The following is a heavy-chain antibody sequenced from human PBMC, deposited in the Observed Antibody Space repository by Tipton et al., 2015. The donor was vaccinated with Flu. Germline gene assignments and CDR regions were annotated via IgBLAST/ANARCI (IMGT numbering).Heavy chain of an antibody. J-gene: IGHJ3*02. CDR3: ITNSELAGHWDDAFEI. CDR2: IKSKSSGGTS. V-gene: IGHV3-15*01. D-gene: IGHD1-26*01. Sequence: QLVQSGGGLVKPGGSLRLSCAASGVTFSHAWMTWIRLAPGRGLEWIGRIKSKSSGGTSDYAAYVKGRFSISTDDSENTVHLQMNSLKTEDTAVYYCITNSELAGHWDDAFEIWGQGTMVTVSS. CDR1: GVTFSHAW.